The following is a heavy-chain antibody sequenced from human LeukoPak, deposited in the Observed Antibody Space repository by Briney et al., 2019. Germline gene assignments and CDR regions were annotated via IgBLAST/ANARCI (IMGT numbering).Heavy chain of an antibody. CDR3: AKSSFEGYFDY. V-gene: IGHV3-30*18. CDR2: IWYGGSNK. Sequence: PGRSLRLSCAASGFTISSYGMHWVRQAPGKGLEWVAVIWYGGSNKYYADSVKGRFTISRDNSKNTLYLQMNSLRAEDTAVYYCAKSSFEGYFDYWGQGTLVTVSS. CDR1: GFTISSYG. D-gene: IGHD2-15*01. J-gene: IGHJ4*02.